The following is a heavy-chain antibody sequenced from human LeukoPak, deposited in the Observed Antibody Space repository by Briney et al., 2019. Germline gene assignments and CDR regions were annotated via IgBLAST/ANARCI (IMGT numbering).Heavy chain of an antibody. Sequence: SETLSLTCTVSGGSISGHYWSWIRRPPGKGLEWIGYIFYTGSTDYNPSLKSRVTISVDTSKNQFSLKLSSVTAADTAVYYCARDSVGEMATIWHDYWGQGTLVTVTS. J-gene: IGHJ4*02. CDR2: IFYTGST. V-gene: IGHV4-59*11. D-gene: IGHD5-24*01. CDR1: GGSISGHY. CDR3: ARDSVGEMATIWHDY.